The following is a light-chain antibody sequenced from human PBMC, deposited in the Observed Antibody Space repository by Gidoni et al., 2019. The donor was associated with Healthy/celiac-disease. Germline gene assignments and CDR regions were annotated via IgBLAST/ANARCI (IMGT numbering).Light chain of an antibody. Sequence: AFRLTQSPSSFSASSGDRVTITCRASQGISSYLAWYQQKPGKAPKLLIYAASTLQNGIPSRFSGSGSGTDFTLTISCLQSEDFATYYCQQDNSYPWTFXEXTKVEIK. CDR2: AAS. CDR1: QGISSY. CDR3: QQDNSYPWT. J-gene: IGKJ1*01. V-gene: IGKV1-8*01.